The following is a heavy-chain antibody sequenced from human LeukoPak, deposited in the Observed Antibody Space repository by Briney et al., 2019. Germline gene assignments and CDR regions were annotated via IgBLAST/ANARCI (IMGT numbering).Heavy chain of an antibody. Sequence: GGSLRLSCAASGFTFSSYEMNWVRQAPGKGLEWVSYISSSGSTIYYADSVKGRFTISRDNAKNSLYLQMNSLRAEDTAVYYCARDFITGTLFSPGYWGQGTLVTVSS. V-gene: IGHV3-48*03. J-gene: IGHJ4*02. CDR1: GFTFSSYE. CDR2: ISSSGSTI. CDR3: ARDFITGTLFSPGY. D-gene: IGHD1-20*01.